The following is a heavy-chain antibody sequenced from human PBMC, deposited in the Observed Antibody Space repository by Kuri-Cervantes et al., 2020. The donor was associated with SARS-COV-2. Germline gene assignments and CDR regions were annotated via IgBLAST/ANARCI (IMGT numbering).Heavy chain of an antibody. CDR1: GFTFSSYE. V-gene: IGHV3-48*03. CDR3: ATLGYCSSTSCYKRFDY. J-gene: IGHJ4*02. Sequence: LSLTCAASGFTFSSYEMNWVRQAPGKGLEWVSYISSSGSTIYYADSVKGRFTISRDNTKNSLYLQMNSLRAEDTAVYYCATLGYCSSTSCYKRFDYWGQGTPVTVSS. D-gene: IGHD2-2*02. CDR2: ISSSGSTI.